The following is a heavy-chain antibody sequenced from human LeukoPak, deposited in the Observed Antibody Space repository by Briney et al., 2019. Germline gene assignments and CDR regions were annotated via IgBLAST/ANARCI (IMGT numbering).Heavy chain of an antibody. J-gene: IGHJ4*02. CDR3: AKDRAAAGKAPFDY. CDR1: GFTFSSYA. D-gene: IGHD6-13*01. CDR2: ISGSGGST. V-gene: IGHV3-23*01. Sequence: PGGSLRLSCAAPGFTFSSYAMSWVRQAPGKGLEWVSAISGSGGSTYYADSVKGRFTISRDNSKNTLYLQMNSLRAEDTAVYYCAKDRAAAGKAPFDYWGQGTLVTVSS.